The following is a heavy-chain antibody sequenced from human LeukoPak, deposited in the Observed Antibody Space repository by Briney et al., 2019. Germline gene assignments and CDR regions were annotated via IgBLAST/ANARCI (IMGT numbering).Heavy chain of an antibody. V-gene: IGHV3-11*01. J-gene: IGHJ3*02. Sequence: GGSLRLSCAASGFTFSDYYMSWIRQAPGKGLEWVSYISSSGSTIYYADSVKGRFTISRDNAKNSLYLQMNSLRAEDTAVYYCASVGPSSWAGIYAFDIWGQGTMVTVSS. CDR2: ISSSGSTI. CDR1: GFTFSDYY. CDR3: ASVGPSSWAGIYAFDI. D-gene: IGHD6-13*01.